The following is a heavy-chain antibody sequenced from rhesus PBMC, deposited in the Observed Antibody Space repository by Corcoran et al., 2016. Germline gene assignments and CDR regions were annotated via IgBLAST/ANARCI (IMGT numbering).Heavy chain of an antibody. CDR2: IFGGGGII. V-gene: IGHV4-173*01. CDR1: GDSFSRNY. J-gene: IGHJ4*01. Sequence: QLQLQESGPGLVKPSETLSLACAVSGDSFSRNYWNWIRQPPGKGLEWIGRIFGGGGIIDDHPPLKRRVTISTDKSKNQFSLKLTSGTAADTAVYFCARGCTGRGCPLVHIDFWGQGFLVTVSS. CDR3: ARGCTGRGCPLVHIDF. D-gene: IGHD2-21*01.